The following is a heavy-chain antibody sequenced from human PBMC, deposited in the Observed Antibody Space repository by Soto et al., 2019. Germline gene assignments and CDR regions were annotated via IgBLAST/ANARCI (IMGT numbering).Heavy chain of an antibody. D-gene: IGHD2-15*01. V-gene: IGHV3-23*01. J-gene: IGHJ4*02. CDR2: ISGSGGST. Sequence: EVQLLESGGGLVQPGGSLRLSYAASGFTFSSYAMSWVRQAPGKGLEWVSAISGSGGSTYYADSVKGRFTISRDNSKNTLYLQMNSLRAEDTAVYYCAKPHRSGGSRYYFDYWGQGTLVTVSS. CDR3: AKPHRSGGSRYYFDY. CDR1: GFTFSSYA.